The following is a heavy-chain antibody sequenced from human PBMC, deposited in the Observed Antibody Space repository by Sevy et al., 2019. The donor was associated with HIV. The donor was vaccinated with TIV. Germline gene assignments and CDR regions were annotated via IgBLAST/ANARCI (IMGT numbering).Heavy chain of an antibody. CDR2: MKSKIDGGTI. D-gene: IGHD2-21*01. Sequence: GGSLRLSCAASGFTFSIIYMNWVRQSPGKGLEWVGRMKSKIDGGTIDYAAPVKDRFTMSRDDSKNTQYLQMISLKAGATAVYSCNTVGIPSCGSEAFDIWGQGTMVTVSS. V-gene: IGHV3-15*01. J-gene: IGHJ3*02. CDR3: NTVGIPSCGSEAFDI. CDR1: GFTFSIIY.